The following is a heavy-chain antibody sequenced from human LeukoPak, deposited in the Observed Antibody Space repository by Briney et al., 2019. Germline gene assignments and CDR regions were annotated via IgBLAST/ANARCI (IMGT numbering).Heavy chain of an antibody. D-gene: IGHD5-18*01. V-gene: IGHV3-30*18. CDR2: ISYDGSSK. J-gene: IGHJ6*04. CDR1: GFTFSSYG. Sequence: GGSLRLSCAASGFTFSSYGMHWVRQAPGKGLEWVAVISYDGSSKYYADSVKGRFTISRDNSKNTLYLQMNSLRAEDTAVYYCAKVSHTALDYYYYYGMDVWGKGTTVTVSS. CDR3: AKVSHTALDYYYYYGMDV.